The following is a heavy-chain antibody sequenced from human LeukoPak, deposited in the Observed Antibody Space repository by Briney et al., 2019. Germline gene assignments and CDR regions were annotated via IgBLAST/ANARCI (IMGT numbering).Heavy chain of an antibody. CDR3: ARDYDILTGYPPGDY. CDR2: ISAYNGNT. CDR1: VYSFTIYG. V-gene: IGHV1-18*01. Sequence: ASVTVSFTASVYSFTIYGISWVRQAPGQGREWMGWISAYNGNTNYAQKFQGRVTMTTDTSTSTAYMELRSLRSDDTAVYYCARDYDILTGYPPGDYWGQGTLVTVSS. J-gene: IGHJ4*02. D-gene: IGHD3-9*01.